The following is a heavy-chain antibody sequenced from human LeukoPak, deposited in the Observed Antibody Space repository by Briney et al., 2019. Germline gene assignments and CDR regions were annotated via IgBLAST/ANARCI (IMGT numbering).Heavy chain of an antibody. V-gene: IGHV4-39*07. Sequence: SETLSLTCTVSGDSFPNIGYYWGWVRRPPGKGLEWIGSIFYNGRTHYDPSLQSRVTIALDTSNNQFSLKLSSMTAADTAVYYCARHVSGPLGGYGMDVWGQGTTVTVSS. CDR2: IFYNGRT. D-gene: IGHD2-15*01. CDR1: GDSFPNIGYY. J-gene: IGHJ6*02. CDR3: ARHVSGPLGGYGMDV.